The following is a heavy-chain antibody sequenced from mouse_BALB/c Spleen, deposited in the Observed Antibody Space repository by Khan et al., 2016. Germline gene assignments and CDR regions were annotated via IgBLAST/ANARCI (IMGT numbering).Heavy chain of an antibody. V-gene: IGHV3-2*02. J-gene: IGHJ4*01. CDR2: IGYSGRT. Sequence: EVQLQESGPGLVKPSQSLSLTCTVTGYSITSDYAWSWIRQFPGDKLEWMGYIGYSGRTNYTPSLKSRISITRDTSRNQFFLQLNSVTTADTATYYGARWVRGAVDYWSQGTSVTVST. CDR3: ARWVRGAVDY. CDR1: GYSITSDYA.